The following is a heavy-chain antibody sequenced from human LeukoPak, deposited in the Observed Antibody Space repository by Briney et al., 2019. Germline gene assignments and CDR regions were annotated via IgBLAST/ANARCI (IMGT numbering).Heavy chain of an antibody. J-gene: IGHJ4*02. CDR1: GFTFSSYS. D-gene: IGHD1-26*01. CDR2: ISSSSSYI. CDR3: ARGGKHGGSYLGAFDY. Sequence: GRSLRLSCAASGFTFSSYSMNWVRQAPGKGLEWVSSISSSSSYIYYADSVKGRFTISRDNSKNTLYLQMNSLRAEDTAVYYCARGGKHGGSYLGAFDYWGQGTLVTVSS. V-gene: IGHV3-21*01.